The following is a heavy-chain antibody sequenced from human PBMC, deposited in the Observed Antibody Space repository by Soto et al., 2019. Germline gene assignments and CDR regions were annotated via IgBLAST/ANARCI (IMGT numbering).Heavy chain of an antibody. CDR2: IIPIFGTA. Sequence: SVKVSCKASGGTFSSYAISWVRQAPGQGLEWMGGIIPIFGTANYAQKFQGRVTITADESTSTAYMELSSLRSEDTAVYCCARGPNTAMVSRFDYWGQGTLVTVSS. J-gene: IGHJ4*02. CDR3: ARGPNTAMVSRFDY. V-gene: IGHV1-69*13. CDR1: GGTFSSYA. D-gene: IGHD5-18*01.